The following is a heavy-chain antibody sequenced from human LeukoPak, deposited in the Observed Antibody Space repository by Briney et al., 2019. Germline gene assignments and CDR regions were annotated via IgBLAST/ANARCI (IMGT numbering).Heavy chain of an antibody. J-gene: IGHJ5*02. CDR2: MNPNSGNT. V-gene: IGHV1-8*01. Sequence: ASVKVSCKASGYTFTSYDINWVRQATGQGLEWMGWMNPNSGNTGYAQKFQGRVTMTRNTSISTAYMELSSLRSEDTAVYYCARADSFLTYYYGSGRGENWFDPWGQGTLVTVSS. D-gene: IGHD3-10*01. CDR1: GYTFTSYD. CDR3: ARADSFLTYYYGSGRGENWFDP.